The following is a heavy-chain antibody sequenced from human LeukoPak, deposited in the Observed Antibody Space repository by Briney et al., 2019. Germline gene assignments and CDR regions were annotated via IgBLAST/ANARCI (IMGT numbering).Heavy chain of an antibody. CDR3: ARGRDCSSTSCYEGYYYYYGMDV. CDR2: IHSGGNT. D-gene: IGHD2-2*01. CDR1: IGSVNSGVYY. V-gene: IGHV4-39*01. Sequence: SETLSLTCTVSIGSVNSGVYYWGWIRRPPGKGLEWIGSIHSGGNTYYNPSLKSRVTISVDTSKNQFSLKLSSVTAADGAVYYCARGRDCSSTSCYEGYYYYYGMDVWGQGTTVTVSS. J-gene: IGHJ6*02.